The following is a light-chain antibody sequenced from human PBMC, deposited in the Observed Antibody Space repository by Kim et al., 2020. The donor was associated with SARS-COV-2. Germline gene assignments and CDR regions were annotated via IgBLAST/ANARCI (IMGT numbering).Light chain of an antibody. J-gene: IGLJ2*01. CDR1: GGSIDDNY. CDR2: EDD. Sequence: GKTVPISCTRSGGSIDDNYVQWYQQRPGGVPTTVIYEDDQRPSGVSDRFSGSIDNSSNSASLTISGLRTEDEADYYCQSYNRDNVIFGGGTKVTVL. CDR3: QSYNRDNVI. V-gene: IGLV6-57*03.